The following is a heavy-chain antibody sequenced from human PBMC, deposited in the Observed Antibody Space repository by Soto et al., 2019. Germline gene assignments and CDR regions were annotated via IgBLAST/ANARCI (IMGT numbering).Heavy chain of an antibody. V-gene: IGHV3-33*01. D-gene: IGHD3-10*01. CDR3: AREGSVGYYGSGWFDP. Sequence: QVQRVESGGGVVQPGRSLRLSCAASGFTFSSYGMHWVRQAPGKGLEWVAVIWYDGSNKYYADSVKGRFTISRDNSKNTLYLQMNSLRAEDTAVYYCAREGSVGYYGSGWFDPWDQGTLVTVSS. CDR1: GFTFSSYG. CDR2: IWYDGSNK. J-gene: IGHJ5*02.